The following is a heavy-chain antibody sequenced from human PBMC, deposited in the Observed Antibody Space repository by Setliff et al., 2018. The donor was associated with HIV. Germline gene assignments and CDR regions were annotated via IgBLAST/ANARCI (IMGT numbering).Heavy chain of an antibody. V-gene: IGHV4-34*01. Sequence: PSETLSLTCAVYGGSFSGYYWTWIRQPPGKGLEWIGEINHSGSTNDNPSLKSRLTISVDTSKNQFSLRLRSVTAADSAVYYCARGTLVVPDARDYYYYLDIWGQGNKVTVSS. D-gene: IGHD2-2*01. J-gene: IGHJ6*03. CDR3: ARGTLVVPDARDYYYYLDI. CDR2: INHSGST. CDR1: GGSFSGYY.